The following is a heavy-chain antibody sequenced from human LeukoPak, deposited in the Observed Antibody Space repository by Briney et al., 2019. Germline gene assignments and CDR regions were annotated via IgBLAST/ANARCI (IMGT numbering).Heavy chain of an antibody. CDR1: GFTFSTYG. Sequence: GGSLRLSCAASGFTFSTYGMSWVRQAPGKGLEWVANIKPDGSEKYYVGSVKGRFTISRDNAKNSLYLQMNSLRAEDTAVYYCARAGHYYFDYWGQGTLVTVSS. CDR2: IKPDGSEK. J-gene: IGHJ4*02. V-gene: IGHV3-7*01. D-gene: IGHD2-21*02. CDR3: ARAGHYYFDY.